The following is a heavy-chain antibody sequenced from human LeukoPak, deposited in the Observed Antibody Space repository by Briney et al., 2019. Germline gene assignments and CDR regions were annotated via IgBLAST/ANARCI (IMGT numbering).Heavy chain of an antibody. CDR3: ARAHNYYDNSGYYYFDY. Sequence: SLRLSCAASGFTATNNYMSWVRQAPGKGLEWVSVIYSDGSTYCADSVQGRFTISRDTSKNTLYLQMNSLRAEDAAVYYCARAHNYYDNSGYYYFDYWGQGTLVTVSS. CDR2: IYSDGST. D-gene: IGHD3-22*01. CDR1: GFTATNNY. J-gene: IGHJ4*02. V-gene: IGHV3-53*01.